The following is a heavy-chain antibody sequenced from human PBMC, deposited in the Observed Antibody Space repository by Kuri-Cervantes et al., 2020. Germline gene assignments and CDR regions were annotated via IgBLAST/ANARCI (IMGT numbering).Heavy chain of an antibody. J-gene: IGHJ3*02. CDR3: AKYPTGIYAFTI. Sequence: GGSLRPSCAASGFTFSSYARSWVRQAPGKGLEWVSAISGSGGSTYYSDSVKGRFTISRDNSKNTLYLQMNSLRAEDTAVYYCAKYPTGIYAFTIWGQGTLVTGSS. D-gene: IGHD3-10*01. CDR2: ISGSGGST. CDR1: GFTFSSYA. V-gene: IGHV3-23*01.